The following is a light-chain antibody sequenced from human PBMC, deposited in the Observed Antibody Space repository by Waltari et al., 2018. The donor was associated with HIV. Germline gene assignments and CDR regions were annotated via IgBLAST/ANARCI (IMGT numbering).Light chain of an antibody. CDR2: DAS. V-gene: IGKV3-11*01. CDR1: QSVSSY. Sequence: EIVLTQSPATLSLSPGERATLSCRASQSVSSYLAWYQQKPGQAPRLLIYDASNRATGIPGRFSASGSVTDFTLTISSLEPEDFAVYYCLQRSNWPGATFGGGTKVEIK. CDR3: LQRSNWPGAT. J-gene: IGKJ4*01.